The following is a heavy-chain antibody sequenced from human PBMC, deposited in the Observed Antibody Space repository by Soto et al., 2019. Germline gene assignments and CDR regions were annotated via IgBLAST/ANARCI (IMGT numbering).Heavy chain of an antibody. CDR3: TTVPSGWRAPGG. CDR1: GFTVTNAG. V-gene: IGHV3-15*01. J-gene: IGHJ4*02. Sequence: VQLVESGGCLVKPGVSLRLSCAASGFTVTNAGMRWVRQAPGIGLEWVGRIKGKTDGGTTDYAAPVRGRFTMSSDDSRHTLDLQMNSLKTEDTAVYYCTTVPSGWRAPGGWCQGTLVTGSS. D-gene: IGHD3-3*01. CDR2: IKGKTDGGTT.